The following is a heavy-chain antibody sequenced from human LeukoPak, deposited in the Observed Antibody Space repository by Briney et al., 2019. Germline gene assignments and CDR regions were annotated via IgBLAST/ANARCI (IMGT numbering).Heavy chain of an antibody. CDR1: GYTLTELS. CDR2: FDPEDGET. CDR3: ATPSQYQLLTPLDY. Sequence: ASVKVSCKVSGYTLTELSMHWVRQAPGKGLEWMGGFDPEDGETIYAQKFQGRVTMTEDTSTDTAYMELSSLRSEDTAVYYCATPSQYQLLTPLDYWGQGTLVTVSS. D-gene: IGHD2-2*01. V-gene: IGHV1-24*01. J-gene: IGHJ4*02.